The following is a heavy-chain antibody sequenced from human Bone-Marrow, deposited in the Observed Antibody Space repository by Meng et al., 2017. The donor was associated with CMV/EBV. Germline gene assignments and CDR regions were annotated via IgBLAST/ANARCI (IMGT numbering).Heavy chain of an antibody. Sequence: QVQLQESGPGLVKPSXXLSLTCXVSGGSISSGNHYWSWIRQHPGKGLEYIGYIYYSGSNYYNPSLKSRVIISVDTSKNQFSLRLNSVTAADTAVYYRASLYGDSSVWYLDLWGRGTMGTVSS. CDR3: ASLYGDSSVWYLDL. J-gene: IGHJ2*01. CDR1: GGSISSGNHY. D-gene: IGHD4-17*01. CDR2: IYYSGSN. V-gene: IGHV4-31*03.